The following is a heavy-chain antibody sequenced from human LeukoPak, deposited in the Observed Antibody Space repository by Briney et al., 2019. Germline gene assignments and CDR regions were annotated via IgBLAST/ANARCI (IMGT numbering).Heavy chain of an antibody. CDR3: ARDWYSSSSYYYYYYMDV. J-gene: IGHJ6*03. CDR2: INWNGGST. D-gene: IGHD6-6*01. V-gene: IGHV3-20*04. Sequence: GGSLRLSCAASGFTFDDYGMSWVRQAPGKGLEWVSGINWNGGSTGYADSVKGRFTISRDNAKNSLYLQMNSLRAEDTAVYYCARDWYSSSSYYYYYYMDVWGKGTTVTVSS. CDR1: GFTFDDYG.